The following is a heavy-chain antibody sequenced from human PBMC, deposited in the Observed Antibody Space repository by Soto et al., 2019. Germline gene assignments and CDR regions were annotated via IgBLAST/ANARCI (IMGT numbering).Heavy chain of an antibody. V-gene: IGHV3-21*01. D-gene: IGHD3-22*01. CDR1: GFTFSTYI. J-gene: IGHJ4*02. CDR2: ISSNSNYI. CDR3: ARAPYYYDNSGYYY. Sequence: GGSLRLSWAASGFTFSTYIMNWVRQAPGKGLEWVSSISSNSNYIYYADSVKGRFTISRDNAKNSLYLQMNSLRAEDTAVYYCARAPYYYDNSGYYYWGQGTLVTSPQ.